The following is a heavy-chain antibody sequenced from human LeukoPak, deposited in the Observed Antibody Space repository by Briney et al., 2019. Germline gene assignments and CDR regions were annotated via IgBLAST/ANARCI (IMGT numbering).Heavy chain of an antibody. CDR3: ARGRRTGSTYWYFEL. D-gene: IGHD3/OR15-3a*01. CDR1: GGSISSYY. V-gene: IGHV4-59*01. CDR2: IYYSGST. Sequence: SETLSLTCTVSGGSISSYYWSWIRQPPGKGLEWIGYIYYSGSTNYNPSLKSRVTISVDTSKNQFSLKLSSVTAADTAVYYCARGRRTGSTYWYFELWGRGTLVTVSS. J-gene: IGHJ2*01.